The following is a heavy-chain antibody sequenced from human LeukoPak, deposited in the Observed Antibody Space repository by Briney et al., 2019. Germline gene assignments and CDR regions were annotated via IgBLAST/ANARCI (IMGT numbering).Heavy chain of an antibody. CDR3: ARRRRAAAARDLTGFDY. D-gene: IGHD6-13*01. CDR2: IYPGDSDT. J-gene: IGHJ4*02. CDR1: GYSFTSYW. V-gene: IGHV5-51*01. Sequence: GESLKISCKGSGYSFTSYWIGWVRQMPGKGLEWMGIIYPGDSDTRYSPSFQGQVTISADKSISTAYLQWSSLKASDTAMYYCARRRRAAAARDLTGFDYWGQGTLVTVSS.